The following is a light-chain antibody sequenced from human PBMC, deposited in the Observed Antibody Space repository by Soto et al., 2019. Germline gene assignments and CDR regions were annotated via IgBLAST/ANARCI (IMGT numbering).Light chain of an antibody. J-gene: IGLJ1*01. CDR3: STYTSSSTPLFV. Sequence: QSALTQPASVSGSPGQSITISCTGTSSDVGGYNYVSWYQQHPGKAPKLMIYDVSSRPSGVSNRFSGSKSGNTASLTISGLQAEDEADYYSSTYTSSSTPLFVFGTGTKVTVL. CDR1: SSDVGGYNY. CDR2: DVS. V-gene: IGLV2-14*01.